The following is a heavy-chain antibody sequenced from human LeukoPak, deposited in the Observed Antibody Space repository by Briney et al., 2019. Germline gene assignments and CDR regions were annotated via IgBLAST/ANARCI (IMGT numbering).Heavy chain of an antibody. CDR2: IKQDGSER. J-gene: IGHJ4*02. V-gene: IGHV3-7*01. CDR3: ATTPSYVDY. CDR1: GFRFTSFW. Sequence: PGGSLRLSCAASGFRFTSFWMSWVRQAPGKGLELVANIKQDGSERYYVDSVKGRFTISRDNSKNTLYLQMNSLRAEDTAVYYCATTPSYVDYWGQGTLVTVSS.